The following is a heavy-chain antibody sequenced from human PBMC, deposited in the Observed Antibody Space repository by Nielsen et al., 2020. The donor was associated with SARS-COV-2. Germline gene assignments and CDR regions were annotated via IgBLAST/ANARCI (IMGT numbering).Heavy chain of an antibody. J-gene: IGHJ6*02. V-gene: IGHV3-7*01. CDR3: ARSFGGYYYYGMDV. CDR2: IKQDGSEK. CDR1: GFTFSSYW. Sequence: GESLKISCAASGFTFSSYWMSWVRQAPGKGLEWVANIKQDGSEKYYVDSVKGRFTISRDNSKNTLYLQMNSLRAEDTAVYYCARSFGGYYYYGMDVWGQGTTVTVSS. D-gene: IGHD3-10*01.